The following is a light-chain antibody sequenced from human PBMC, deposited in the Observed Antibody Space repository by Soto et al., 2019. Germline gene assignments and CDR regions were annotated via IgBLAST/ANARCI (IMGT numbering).Light chain of an antibody. V-gene: IGKV3-20*01. J-gene: IGKJ5*01. Sequence: EIVLTQSPAPLFLSSGERATLSCRASQSVSSYLAWYQQKPGQAPRLLIYGASSRATGIPDRFSGSGSGTDFTLTISRLEPEDFAVYYCQQYGSSPITFGQGTRLEIK. CDR1: QSVSSY. CDR2: GAS. CDR3: QQYGSSPIT.